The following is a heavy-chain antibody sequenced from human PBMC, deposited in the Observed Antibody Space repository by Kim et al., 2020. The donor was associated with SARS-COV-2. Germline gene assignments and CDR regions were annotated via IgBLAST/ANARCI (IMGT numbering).Heavy chain of an antibody. CDR2: INTNTGNP. D-gene: IGHD6-19*01. CDR3: ARDIAVAGTGGFLYDAFDI. Sequence: ASVKVSCKASGYTFTSYAMNWVRQAPGQGLEWMGWINTNTGNPTYAQGFTGRFVFSLDTSVSTAYLQISSLKAEDTAVYYCARDIAVAGTGGFLYDAFDIWGQGTMVTVSS. V-gene: IGHV7-4-1*02. J-gene: IGHJ3*02. CDR1: GYTFTSYA.